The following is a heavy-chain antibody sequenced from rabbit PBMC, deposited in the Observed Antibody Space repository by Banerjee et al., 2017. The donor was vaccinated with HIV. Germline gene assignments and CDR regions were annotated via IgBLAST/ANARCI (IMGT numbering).Heavy chain of an antibody. CDR1: GFTISSGYD. J-gene: IGHJ6*01. V-gene: IGHV1S40*01. CDR2: IYAGSSGST. CDR3: ARGYADYGYAKDL. Sequence: LVKPEGSLTLTCTASGFTISSGYDMCWVRQAPGKGLEWIACIYAGSSGSTYYASWVNGRFTIARTSSTTVTLQMTSLTVADTATYFCARGYADYGYAKDLWGPGTLVTVS. D-gene: IGHD6-1*01.